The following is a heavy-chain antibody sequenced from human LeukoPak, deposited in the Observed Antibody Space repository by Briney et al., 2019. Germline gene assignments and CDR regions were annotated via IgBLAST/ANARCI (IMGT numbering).Heavy chain of an antibody. Sequence: GRSLRLSCAASGFTFSSYSMNWVRQAPGKGLEWVSSISSSSSYIYYADSVKGRFTISRDNAKNSLYLQMNSLRAEDTAVYYCARDDGGLEVFDYWGQGTLVTVSS. CDR3: ARDDGGLEVFDY. CDR2: ISSSSSYI. J-gene: IGHJ4*02. CDR1: GFTFSSYS. V-gene: IGHV3-21*01. D-gene: IGHD3-16*01.